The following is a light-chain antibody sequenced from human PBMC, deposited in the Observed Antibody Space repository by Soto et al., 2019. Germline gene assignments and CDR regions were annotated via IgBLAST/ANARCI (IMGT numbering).Light chain of an antibody. CDR1: QSVGNN. V-gene: IGKV3-20*01. J-gene: IGKJ5*01. Sequence: EIVMTQSPATLSVSPGERATLSCRASQSVGNNLAWYQQKPGQAPRLLIHGASSRATGIPDRFSGSGSGTDFTLTISRLEPEDFAVYYCQQYGSSITFGQGTRLEIK. CDR2: GAS. CDR3: QQYGSSIT.